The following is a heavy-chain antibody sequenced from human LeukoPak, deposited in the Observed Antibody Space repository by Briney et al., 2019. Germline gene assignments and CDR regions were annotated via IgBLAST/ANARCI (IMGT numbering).Heavy chain of an antibody. J-gene: IGHJ6*03. CDR2: IYHSGST. CDR1: GYSISSGYH. D-gene: IGHD5-18*01. Sequence: SETLSLTCTVSGYSISSGYHWGWIRQPPGKGLEWIGSIYHSGSTYYNPSLKSRVTISVDTSKNQFSLKLSSVTAADTAVYYCARVVDTVRFEENYYMDVWGKGTTVTVSS. CDR3: ARVVDTVRFEENYYMDV. V-gene: IGHV4-38-2*02.